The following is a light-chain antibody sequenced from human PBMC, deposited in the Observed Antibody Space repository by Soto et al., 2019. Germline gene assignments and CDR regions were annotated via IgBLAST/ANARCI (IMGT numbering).Light chain of an antibody. V-gene: IGKV1D-13*01. J-gene: IGKJ4*01. CDR1: QGISSA. Sequence: IHWTESPASLSASVGGRVSITGRASQGISSALAWYQQKPGKAPKLLIYDASSLESGVPSRFSGSGSGTDFTLTISSLQPEDFATYYCQPFNNYPLTFGGGTKVDI. CDR2: DAS. CDR3: QPFNNYPLT.